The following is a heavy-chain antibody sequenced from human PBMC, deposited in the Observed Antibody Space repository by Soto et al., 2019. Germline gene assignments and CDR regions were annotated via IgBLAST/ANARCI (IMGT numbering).Heavy chain of an antibody. CDR3: ARDRPYYDILTGYYTTPPFDY. CDR2: IWYDGSNK. V-gene: IGHV3-33*01. D-gene: IGHD3-9*01. Sequence: QVHLVESGGGVVQPGRSLRLSCAASEFTFSSYGMHWVRQAPGKGLDWVAVIWYDGSNKYYADSVKGRFTISRDTSKNTLYLQMNSLRAEDTAVYYCARDRPYYDILTGYYTTPPFDYWGQGTLDAVSS. J-gene: IGHJ4*02. CDR1: EFTFSSYG.